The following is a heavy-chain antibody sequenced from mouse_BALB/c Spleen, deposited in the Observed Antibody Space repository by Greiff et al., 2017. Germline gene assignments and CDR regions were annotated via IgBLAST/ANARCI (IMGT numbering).Heavy chain of an antibody. CDR3: ARWLPHYYAMDY. V-gene: IGHV3-2*02. CDR2: ISYSGST. CDR1: GYSITSDYA. D-gene: IGHD2-2*01. J-gene: IGHJ4*01. Sequence: EVQGVESGPGLVKPSQSLSLTCTVTGYSITSDYAWNWIRQFPGNKLEWMGYISYSGSTSYNPSLKSRISITRDTSKNQFFLQLNSVTTEDTATYYCARWLPHYYAMDYWGQGTSVTVSS.